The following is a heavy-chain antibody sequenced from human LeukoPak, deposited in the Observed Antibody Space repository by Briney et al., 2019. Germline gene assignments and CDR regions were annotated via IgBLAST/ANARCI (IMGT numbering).Heavy chain of an antibody. CDR1: GFTVSSNY. Sequence: GGSLRLSXAASGFTVSSNYMSWVRQAPGKGLEWVSVIYSGGSTYYADSVKGRFIISRDNSKNTLYLQMNSLRAEDTAVYYCASGNTAMAHDAFDIWGQGTMVTVSS. V-gene: IGHV3-66*02. CDR2: IYSGGST. D-gene: IGHD5-18*01. CDR3: ASGNTAMAHDAFDI. J-gene: IGHJ3*02.